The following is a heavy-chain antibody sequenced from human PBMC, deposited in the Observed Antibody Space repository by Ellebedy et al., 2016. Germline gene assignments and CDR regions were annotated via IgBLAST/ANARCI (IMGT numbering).Heavy chain of an antibody. V-gene: IGHV3-11*01. J-gene: IGHJ4*02. CDR1: GFTFSDHY. CDR3: AKDNGVEITMIVVKDY. D-gene: IGHD3-22*01. Sequence: GGSLRLSXAASGFTFSDHYLSWIRQDPEKGLEWVSYISRDSGTTIYYADSVKGRFTISRDNAKNTLYLQMNSLRAEDTAVYYCAKDNGVEITMIVVKDYWGQGTLVTVSS. CDR2: ISRDSGTTI.